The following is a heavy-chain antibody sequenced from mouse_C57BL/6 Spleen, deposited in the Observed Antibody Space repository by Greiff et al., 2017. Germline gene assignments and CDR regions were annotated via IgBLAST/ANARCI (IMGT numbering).Heavy chain of an antibody. Sequence: EVKVVESGEGLVKPGGSLKLSCAASGFTFSSYAMSWVRQTPEKRLEWVAYISSGGDYIYYADTVKGRFTISRDNARNTLYLQMSSLKSEDTAMYYCTRGGITTVSYAMDYWGQGTSVTVSS. J-gene: IGHJ4*01. CDR1: GFTFSSYA. CDR3: TRGGITTVSYAMDY. CDR2: ISSGGDYI. D-gene: IGHD1-1*01. V-gene: IGHV5-9-1*02.